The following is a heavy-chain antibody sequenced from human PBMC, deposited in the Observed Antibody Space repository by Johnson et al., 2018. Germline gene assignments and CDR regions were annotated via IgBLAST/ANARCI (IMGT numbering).Heavy chain of an antibody. V-gene: IGHV3-11*04. CDR2: ISSSGSTI. CDR3: ARHLRYCSGGSCRTYYYMDV. D-gene: IGHD2-15*01. J-gene: IGHJ6*03. Sequence: QVQLVESGGGVVQPGRSLRLSCAASGFTFSDYYMSWIRQAPGKGLEWVSYISSSGSTIYYADSVKGRFTISRDNAKNSLYLQMNSLGAEDTAVYYCARHLRYCSGGSCRTYYYMDVWGKGTTVTVSS. CDR1: GFTFSDYY.